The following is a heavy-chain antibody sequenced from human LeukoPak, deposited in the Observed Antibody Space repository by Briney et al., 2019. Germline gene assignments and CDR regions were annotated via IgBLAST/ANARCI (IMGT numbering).Heavy chain of an antibody. CDR1: GGTFTFYA. Sequence: GASVTVSFTASGGTFTFYAISWVRLAPGQGLGWMGGIIPIFGTANYAQKFQGRVTITADESTSTAYIELSSLRSEDTAVYYCARERIAAAGSDYWGQGTLVTVSS. J-gene: IGHJ4*02. CDR3: ARERIAAAGSDY. V-gene: IGHV1-69*13. D-gene: IGHD6-13*01. CDR2: IIPIFGTA.